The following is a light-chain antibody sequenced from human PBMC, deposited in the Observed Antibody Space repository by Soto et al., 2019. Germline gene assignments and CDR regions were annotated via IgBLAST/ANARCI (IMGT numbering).Light chain of an antibody. Sequence: DIRITQSPSSLSSSVRERFTITCRASQSIDTHLNWYQQHPGKAPNALIYEASNLQSGVPPRFSGSGSGTEFTLTISSLQPEDFASYYCQKLDNFPLTFGQGTRLEIK. V-gene: IGKV1-17*01. J-gene: IGKJ5*01. CDR1: QSIDTH. CDR2: EAS. CDR3: QKLDNFPLT.